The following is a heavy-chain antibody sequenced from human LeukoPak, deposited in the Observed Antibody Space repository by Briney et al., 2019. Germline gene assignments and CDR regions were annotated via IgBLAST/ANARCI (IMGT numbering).Heavy chain of an antibody. Sequence: NASGTLSLTCAVSRGSISSSNWWSWVRQPPGKGLEWIGEIYHSGSTNYNPSLKSRVTISVDKSKNQFSLKLSSVTAADTAVYYCARVFNVDIGAFDPWGQGTLVTVSS. V-gene: IGHV4-4*02. J-gene: IGHJ5*02. CDR3: ARVFNVDIGAFDP. CDR2: IYHSGST. CDR1: RGSISSSNW. D-gene: IGHD5-12*01.